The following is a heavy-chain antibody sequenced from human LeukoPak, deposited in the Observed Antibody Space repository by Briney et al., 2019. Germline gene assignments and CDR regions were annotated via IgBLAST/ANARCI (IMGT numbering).Heavy chain of an antibody. CDR2: IYYSGST. CDR3: ARHLYYDILTGYSGWFDP. V-gene: IGHV4-39*07. Sequence: PSETLSLTCTVSGGSISSSSYYWGWIRQPPGKGLEWIGSIYYSGSTYYNPSLKSRVTISVDTSKNQFSLKLSSVTAADTAVYYCARHLYYDILTGYSGWFDPWGQGTLVIVSS. D-gene: IGHD3-9*01. J-gene: IGHJ5*02. CDR1: GGSISSSSYY.